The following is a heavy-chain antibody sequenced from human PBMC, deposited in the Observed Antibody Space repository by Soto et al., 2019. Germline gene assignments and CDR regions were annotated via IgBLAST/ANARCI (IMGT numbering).Heavy chain of an antibody. J-gene: IGHJ4*02. Sequence: EVQLVESGGGLVQPGGSLRLSCVASGFTFSKYWMSWVRRAPGKGLEWVANINEDGSEKKYADSVKARFTISRDNAKNSLYLQMISLRAEDTAVYYCARGTMEEPGKDYWGQGTLVTVSS. CDR2: INEDGSEK. D-gene: IGHD3-10*01. CDR1: GFTFSKYW. CDR3: ARGTMEEPGKDY. V-gene: IGHV3-7*01.